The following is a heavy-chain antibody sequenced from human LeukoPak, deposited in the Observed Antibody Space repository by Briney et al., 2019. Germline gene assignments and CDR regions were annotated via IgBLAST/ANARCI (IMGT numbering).Heavy chain of an antibody. CDR3: ARGFAGEGFDH. Sequence: SETLSLTCTVSADSITNYYWSWIRQPPGKGLEWIGYIYYTGNTNDNPSLKGRVTMTIDTSKGQFSLRLSSVTAADTAVYYCARGFAGEGFDHWGQGALVTVSS. J-gene: IGHJ4*02. CDR1: ADSITNYY. CDR2: IYYTGNT. V-gene: IGHV4-59*01. D-gene: IGHD3-16*01.